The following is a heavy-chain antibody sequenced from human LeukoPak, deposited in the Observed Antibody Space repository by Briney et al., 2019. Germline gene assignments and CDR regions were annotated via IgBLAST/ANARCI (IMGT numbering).Heavy chain of an antibody. V-gene: IGHV3-74*01. CDR2: ISSDGRST. D-gene: IGHD1-26*01. J-gene: IGHJ4*02. CDR1: GFTFRTYW. Sequence: GGSLRLSCAVSGFTFRTYWMHWVRQAPGKGPVWVSRISSDGRSTSYADSVKGRFTISRDNAKNTLYLQMDSLRAEDTAVYYCTSLGGLDYWGQGTLVTVSS. CDR3: TSLGGLDY.